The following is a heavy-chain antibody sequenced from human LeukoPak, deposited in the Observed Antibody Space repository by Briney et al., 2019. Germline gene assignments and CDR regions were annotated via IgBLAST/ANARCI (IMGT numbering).Heavy chain of an antibody. CDR3: ARSYYDSSGYYNY. CDR2: IIPIFGTA. Sequence: SVKVSCKASGGTFSSYAINWVRQAPGQGLEWMGGIIPIFGTANYAQKFQDRVTITADESTSTAYMELRSLRSDDTAVYYCARSYYDSSGYYNYWGQGTLVTVSS. J-gene: IGHJ4*02. CDR1: GGTFSSYA. V-gene: IGHV1-69*13. D-gene: IGHD3-22*01.